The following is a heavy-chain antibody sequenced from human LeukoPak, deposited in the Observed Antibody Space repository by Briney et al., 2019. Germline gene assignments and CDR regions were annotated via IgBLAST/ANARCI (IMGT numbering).Heavy chain of an antibody. J-gene: IGHJ4*02. D-gene: IGHD6-19*01. CDR3: AKGDSSGPTHFDY. Sequence: GGSLRLSCSTSGFTFSNYAMSWVRQAPGKGLEWVSAISGSDSYTYYPDSVKGRFTISRDNSKNTLYLQMNSLRAEDTAVYYCAKGDSSGPTHFDYWGQGTLVTVSS. CDR2: ISGSDSYT. V-gene: IGHV3-23*01. CDR1: GFTFSNYA.